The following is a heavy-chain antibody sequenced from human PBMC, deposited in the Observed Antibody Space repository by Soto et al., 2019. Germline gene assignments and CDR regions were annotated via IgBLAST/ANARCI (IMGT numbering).Heavy chain of an antibody. Sequence: VASVKVSCKASGGTFSSYAISWVRQAPGQGLEWMGGIIPIFGTANYAQKFQGRVTITADESTSTAYMELSSLRSEDTAVYYCARTRIAVAGKSFDYWGQGTLVTVSS. CDR3: ARTRIAVAGKSFDY. J-gene: IGHJ4*02. D-gene: IGHD6-19*01. CDR1: GGTFSSYA. CDR2: IIPIFGTA. V-gene: IGHV1-69*13.